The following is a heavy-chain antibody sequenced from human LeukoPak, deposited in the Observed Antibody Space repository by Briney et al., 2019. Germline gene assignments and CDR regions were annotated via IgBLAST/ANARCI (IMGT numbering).Heavy chain of an antibody. CDR3: ARRDSYGYFFDY. D-gene: IGHD5-18*01. Sequence: PVGSLRLSCAASGFTFTTYWMYWVRQGPRQALVWVSRINTEGTSIAYADSVKGRFTISRNNAKNTVYLHMNSLRAEDTAVYYCARRDSYGYFFDYWGQGTLVTVSS. CDR2: INTEGTSI. CDR1: GFTFTTYW. J-gene: IGHJ4*02. V-gene: IGHV3-74*01.